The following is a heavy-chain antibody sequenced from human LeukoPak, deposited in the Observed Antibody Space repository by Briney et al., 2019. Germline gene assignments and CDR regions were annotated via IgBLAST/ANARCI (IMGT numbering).Heavy chain of an antibody. Sequence: ASVKVSCKASGYTFTGYYMHWVRQAPGQGLEWMGWINPNSGGTNYAQKFQGRVTMTRDTSISTAYMELSSLGPDDTAVYYCAREGWDQRDTAAFDHWGQGTLVTVSS. J-gene: IGHJ4*02. D-gene: IGHD6-19*01. CDR2: INPNSGGT. V-gene: IGHV1-2*02. CDR3: AREGWDQRDTAAFDH. CDR1: GYTFTGYY.